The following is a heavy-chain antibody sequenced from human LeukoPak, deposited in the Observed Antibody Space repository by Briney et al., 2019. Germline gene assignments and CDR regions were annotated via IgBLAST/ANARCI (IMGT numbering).Heavy chain of an antibody. V-gene: IGHV3-74*01. CDR1: SIRFADHW. CDR3: VASRWSGALDF. CDR2: SDRAGVVR. Sequence: GGSLRLSCVGSSIRFADHWMLWVRQVPGKPPAWVARSDRAGVVREYEDSVKGRFTIPRDNARNTIHLEMNRLKVEDTAIYYCVASRWSGALDFWGQGSLVTVSS. J-gene: IGHJ4*02. D-gene: IGHD3-3*01.